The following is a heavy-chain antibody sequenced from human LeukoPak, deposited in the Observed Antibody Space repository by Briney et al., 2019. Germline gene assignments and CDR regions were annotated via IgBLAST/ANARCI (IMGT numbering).Heavy chain of an antibody. CDR2: IYTSGST. Sequence: SETLSLTCTVSGGSINNYYWSWIRQPAGKGLEWIGRIYTSGSTNYNPSLKSRVSMSIDTSKNQFSLKLSSVTAADTAVYYCANGRGYRGGWGPRTSAGAFDIWGQGTMVTVSS. V-gene: IGHV4-4*07. J-gene: IGHJ3*02. CDR1: GGSINNYY. CDR3: ANGRGYRGGWGPRTSAGAFDI. D-gene: IGHD3-16*01.